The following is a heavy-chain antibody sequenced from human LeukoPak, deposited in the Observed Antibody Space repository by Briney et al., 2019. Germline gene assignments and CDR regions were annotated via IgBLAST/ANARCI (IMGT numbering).Heavy chain of an antibody. J-gene: IGHJ4*02. Sequence: SETLSLTCTVSGGSISSYYWSWIRQPPGKGLEWTGYIYYSGSTNYNPSLKSRVTISVDTSKNQFSLKLSSVTAADTAVYYCARHRGYSYGPDFDYWGQGTLVTVSS. CDR3: ARHRGYSYGPDFDY. D-gene: IGHD5-18*01. V-gene: IGHV4-59*08. CDR1: GGSISSYY. CDR2: IYYSGST.